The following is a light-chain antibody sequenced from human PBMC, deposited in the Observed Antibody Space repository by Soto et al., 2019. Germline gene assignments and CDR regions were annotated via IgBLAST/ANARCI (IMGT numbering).Light chain of an antibody. J-gene: IGKJ1*01. CDR1: QSVSSY. V-gene: IGKV3-20*01. Sequence: EIVLTQSPATLSLSPGERATLSCRASQSVSSYLAWYQQKPGQAPRLLIYGASSRATGIPDRFSGSGSGTDFTLTISRLEPEDFAVSYCQQYGSSPPTFGQGTKVDIK. CDR2: GAS. CDR3: QQYGSSPPT.